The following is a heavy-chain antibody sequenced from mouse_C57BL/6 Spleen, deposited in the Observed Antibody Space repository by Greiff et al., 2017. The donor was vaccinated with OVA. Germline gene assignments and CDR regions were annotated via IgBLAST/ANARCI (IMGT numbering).Heavy chain of an antibody. CDR2: ISYDGSN. V-gene: IGHV3-6*01. CDR3: ASPLYGGFAY. Sequence: EVQLQESGPGLVKPSQSLSLTCSVPGYSITSGYYWNWLRQFPGNKLEWMGYISYDGSNNYNPSLKNRISITRDTSKNQFFLKLNSVTTEDTATYYCASPLYGGFAYWGQGTLVTVSA. D-gene: IGHD1-1*01. CDR1: GYSITSGYY. J-gene: IGHJ3*01.